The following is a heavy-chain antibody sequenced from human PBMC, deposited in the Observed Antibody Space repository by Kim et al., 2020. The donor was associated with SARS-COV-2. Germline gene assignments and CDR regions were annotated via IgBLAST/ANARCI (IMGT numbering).Heavy chain of an antibody. J-gene: IGHJ3*02. Sequence: PSFQGQVTISADKSISTAYLQWSSLESSDTAMYYCARRSDYGDYAEAFDIWGQGTMVTVSS. D-gene: IGHD4-17*01. V-gene: IGHV5-51*01. CDR3: ARRSDYGDYAEAFDI.